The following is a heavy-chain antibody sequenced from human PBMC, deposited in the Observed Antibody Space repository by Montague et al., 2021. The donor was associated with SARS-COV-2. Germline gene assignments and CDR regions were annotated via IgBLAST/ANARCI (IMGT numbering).Heavy chain of an antibody. D-gene: IGHD3-3*01. CDR1: GFTFSSYD. J-gene: IGHJ6*03. CDR3: ARALTAYGDFWSGYYKGYYYYYMDV. V-gene: IGHV3-13*04. Sequence: SLRLSCAASGFTFSSYDMHWVRQATGKGLEWVSAIGTAGDTYYPGSVKXRFTISRENAKNSLYLQMNSLRAGDTAVYYCARALTAYGDFWSGYYKGYYYYYMDVWGKGTTVTVSS. CDR2: IGTAGDT.